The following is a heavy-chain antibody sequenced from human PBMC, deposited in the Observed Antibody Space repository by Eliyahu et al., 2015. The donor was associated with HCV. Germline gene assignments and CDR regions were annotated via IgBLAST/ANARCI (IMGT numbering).Heavy chain of an antibody. D-gene: IGHD2-21*02. CDR2: RYYNGRS. V-gene: IGHV4-31*03. Sequence: QVQLQESGPGLVKPSQTLSXTCXVSGGTIXXGGYFWXWIRXXPGKGLEWIGNRYYNGRSNYNPSLKSRVAISIDTSNNQFSLRLTSVTAADTAIYYCAGERMGTVPATGAFDLWGQGTMVTVS. CDR1: GGTIXXGGYF. J-gene: IGHJ3*01. CDR3: AGERMGTVPATGAFDL.